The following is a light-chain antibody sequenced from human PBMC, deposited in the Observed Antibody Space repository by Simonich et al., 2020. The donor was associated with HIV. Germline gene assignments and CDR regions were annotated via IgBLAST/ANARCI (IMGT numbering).Light chain of an antibody. J-gene: IGLJ1*01. CDR3: CSYTSSSTYV. CDR2: EDS. Sequence: QSALTQPPSAAGSPGQSVPIPCTGTSSDVGRYNLVSWYQQHPGKAPKLIIYEDSKRPSGVSNRFSGSKSGNTASLTISGPQAEDEADYYCCSYTSSSTYVFGTGTKVTVL. CDR1: SSDVGRYNL. V-gene: IGLV2-23*01.